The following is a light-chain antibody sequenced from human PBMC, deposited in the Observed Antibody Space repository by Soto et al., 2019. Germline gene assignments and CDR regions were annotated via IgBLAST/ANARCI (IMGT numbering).Light chain of an antibody. J-gene: IGKJ4*01. Sequence: GDRVTITCRASQAIGNYLACYQRKPGKPPDLLISSASTLQSGAPSRFSGSGSGTDFTPAITYVQPEDFATYYCQQGYSIHALTFGGGTKVE. CDR2: SAS. V-gene: IGKV1-27*01. CDR1: QAIGNY. CDR3: QQGYSIHALT.